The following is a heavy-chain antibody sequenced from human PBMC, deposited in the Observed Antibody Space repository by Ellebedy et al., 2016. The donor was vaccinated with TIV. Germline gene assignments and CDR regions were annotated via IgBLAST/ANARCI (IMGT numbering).Heavy chain of an antibody. CDR1: GGAFSSYF. V-gene: IGHV4-34*01. J-gene: IGHJ4*02. D-gene: IGHD2-2*01. CDR2: VGHTGIT. Sequence: MPGGSLRLSCDVSGGAFSSYFWTWIRQAPGKGLEWIGEVGHTGITYYNPSLSSRISISIDTSESHFSLRLSSLTAADTGLYYCAGGNGYAWGNNDIWGQGTLVTVSS. CDR3: AGGNGYAWGNNDI.